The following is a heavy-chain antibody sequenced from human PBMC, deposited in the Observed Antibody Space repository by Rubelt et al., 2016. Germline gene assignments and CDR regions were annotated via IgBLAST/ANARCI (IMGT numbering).Heavy chain of an antibody. CDR2: INHSGST. CDR3: ARGRRGSSSWLGRDYYGMDV. V-gene: IGHV4-34*01. Sequence: QVQLQQWGAGLLKPSETLSLTCAVYGGSFSGYYWSWIRQPPGKGLEWIGEINHSGSTNYNPSLKSRVTISVDRAKNQVALELSSVTAADTAVYYCARGRRGSSSWLGRDYYGMDVWGQGTTVTVSS. CDR1: GGSFSGYY. J-gene: IGHJ6*02. D-gene: IGHD6-13*01.